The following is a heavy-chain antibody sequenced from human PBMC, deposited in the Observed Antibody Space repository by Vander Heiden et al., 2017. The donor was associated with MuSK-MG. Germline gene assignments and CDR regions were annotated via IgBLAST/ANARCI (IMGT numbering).Heavy chain of an antibody. Sequence: QVQLVQSGAEAKKPGSSVKVSCKASGGTFRSYAISWVRQAPGQGLEWMGGIIPIFGTANYAQKFQGRVTITADESTSTAYMELSSLRSEDTAVYYCASRGEDSSGYLYYFDYWGQGTLVTVSS. CDR1: GGTFRSYA. CDR3: ASRGEDSSGYLYYFDY. V-gene: IGHV1-69*01. CDR2: IIPIFGTA. J-gene: IGHJ4*02. D-gene: IGHD3-22*01.